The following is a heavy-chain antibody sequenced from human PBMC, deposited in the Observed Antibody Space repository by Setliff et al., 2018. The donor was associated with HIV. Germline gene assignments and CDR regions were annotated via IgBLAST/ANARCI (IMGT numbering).Heavy chain of an antibody. V-gene: IGHV4-59*11. CDR3: AKGAGFYGDYTFDH. Sequence: PSETLSLTCTVSGPSINIHYWSWIRQSPGKAFEWIGYIYSSGSTNYNPSLQSRVTISIVASRNQFSLKVTSVTAADTAVYYCAKGAGFYGDYTFDHWGQGRQVTVSS. D-gene: IGHD4-17*01. CDR2: IYSSGST. CDR1: GPSINIHY. J-gene: IGHJ4*02.